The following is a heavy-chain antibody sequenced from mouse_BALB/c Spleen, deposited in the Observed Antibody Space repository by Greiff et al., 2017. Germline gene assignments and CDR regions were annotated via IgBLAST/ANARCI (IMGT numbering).Heavy chain of an antibody. J-gene: IGHJ3*01. CDR2: IDPANGNT. V-gene: IGHV14-3*02. CDR1: GFNIKDTY. Sequence: EVKLQESGAELVKPGASVKLSCTASGFNIKDTYMHWVKQRPEQGLEWIGRIDPANGNTKYDPKFQGKATITADTSSNTAYLQLSSLTSEDTAVYYCARDRAWFAYWGQGTLVTVSA. CDR3: ARDRAWFAY.